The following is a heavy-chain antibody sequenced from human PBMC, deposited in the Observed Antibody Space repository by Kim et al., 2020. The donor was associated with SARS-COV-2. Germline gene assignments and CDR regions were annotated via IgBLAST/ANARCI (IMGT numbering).Heavy chain of an antibody. Sequence: ASVKVSCKASGYTFTSYGISWVRQAPGQGLEWMGWISAYNGNTNYAQKLQGRVTMTTDTSTSTAYMELRSLRSDDTAVYYCAREEQYYDNYYYYGMDVWGQGTTVTVSS. CDR3: AREEQYYDNYYYYGMDV. V-gene: IGHV1-18*04. D-gene: IGHD3-22*01. CDR1: GYTFTSYG. J-gene: IGHJ6*02. CDR2: ISAYNGNT.